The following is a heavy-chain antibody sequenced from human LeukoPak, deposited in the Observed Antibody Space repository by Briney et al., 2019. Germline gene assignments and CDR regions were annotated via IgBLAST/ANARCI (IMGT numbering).Heavy chain of an antibody. V-gene: IGHV1-69*05. CDR1: GGTFSSYA. J-gene: IGHJ6*03. CDR3: ARGSPYYDTLTGYSYYYYYYYMDV. D-gene: IGHD3-9*01. Sequence: ASVKVSCRASGGTFSSYAISWVRQAPGQGLEWMGGIIPIFGTANYAQKFQGRVTITTDESTSTAYMELSSLRSEDTAVYYCARGSPYYDTLTGYSYYYYYYYMDVWGKGTTVTVSS. CDR2: IIPIFGTA.